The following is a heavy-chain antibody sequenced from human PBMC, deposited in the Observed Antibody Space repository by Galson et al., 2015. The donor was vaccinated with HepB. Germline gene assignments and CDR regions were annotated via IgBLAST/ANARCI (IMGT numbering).Heavy chain of an antibody. D-gene: IGHD1-26*01. CDR2: ISYDGSNK. V-gene: IGHV3-30*18. J-gene: IGHJ4*02. CDR3: AKDGRAVGATLDY. CDR1: GFTFSSYG. Sequence: SLRLSCAASGFTFSSYGMHWVRQAPGKGLEWVAVISYDGSNKYYADSVKGRFTISRDNSKNTLYLQMNSLRAEDTAVYYCAKDGRAVGATLDYWGQGTLVTVSS.